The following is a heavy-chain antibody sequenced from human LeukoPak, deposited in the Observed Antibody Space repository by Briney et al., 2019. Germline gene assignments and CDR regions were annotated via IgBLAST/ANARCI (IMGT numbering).Heavy chain of an antibody. J-gene: IGHJ3*02. CDR3: ARVTYSGSSPDI. CDR1: GFTFSSYG. Sequence: PGGSLRLSCAASGFTFSSYGMHWVRQAPGKGLEWVAVISSDGRDKHHADSVKGRFTISRDNAKNSLYLQMNSLRAEDTAVYYCARVTYSGSSPDIWGQGTMVTVSS. V-gene: IGHV3-30*03. CDR2: ISSDGRDK. D-gene: IGHD1-26*01.